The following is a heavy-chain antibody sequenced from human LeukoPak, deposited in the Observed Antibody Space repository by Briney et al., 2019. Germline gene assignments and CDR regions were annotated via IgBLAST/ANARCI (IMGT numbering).Heavy chain of an antibody. J-gene: IGHJ4*02. CDR2: IHTGGRT. D-gene: IGHD3-22*01. CDR1: GRSISSGCYW. CDR3: ARGVTYYYDSSGYLY. Sequence: SQTLSLTCTVSGRSISSGCYWWTWIRQPAGKGLERFRRIHTGGRTNYNPSLKSRVTISVDTSKNQFSLELTSVTAADTAVYYCARGVTYYYDSSGYLYWGQGTLVTVSS. V-gene: IGHV4-61*02.